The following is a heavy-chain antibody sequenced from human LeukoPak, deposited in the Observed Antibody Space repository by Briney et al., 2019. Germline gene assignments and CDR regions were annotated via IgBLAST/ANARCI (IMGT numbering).Heavy chain of an antibody. J-gene: IGHJ4*02. CDR2: ISSSGSTI. D-gene: IGHD1-26*01. CDR3: ARDGVRGSYAFDY. Sequence: GSLRLSCAASGFTFSSYEMNWVRQAPGKGLEWVSYISSSGSTIYYADSVKGRFTISRDNAKNSLYLQMNSLRAEDTAVYYCARDGVRGSYAFDYWGQGTLVTVSS. V-gene: IGHV3-48*03. CDR1: GFTFSSYE.